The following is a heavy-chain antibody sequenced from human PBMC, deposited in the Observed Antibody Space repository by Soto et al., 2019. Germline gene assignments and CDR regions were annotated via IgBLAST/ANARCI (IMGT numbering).Heavy chain of an antibody. Sequence: QVQLVQSGTEVKKPGASVKVSCKASGYTFTSYGIHWVRQAPGQRLEWMGWINAANGDTKYSPKFQGSVTITRDTSASRAYMELGSLRSEDTAVYYCVRRHVSATGIDCFDPWGQGTLVTVSS. D-gene: IGHD6-13*01. J-gene: IGHJ5*02. CDR1: GYTFTSYG. CDR2: INAANGDT. CDR3: VRRHVSATGIDCFDP. V-gene: IGHV1-3*01.